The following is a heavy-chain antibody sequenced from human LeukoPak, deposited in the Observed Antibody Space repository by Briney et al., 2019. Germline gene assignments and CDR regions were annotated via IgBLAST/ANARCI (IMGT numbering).Heavy chain of an antibody. J-gene: IGHJ4*02. V-gene: IGHV3-11*04. CDR1: GFTFSDYY. D-gene: IGHD4-17*01. CDR3: APPEATTDY. CDR2: ISSSGSTI. Sequence: KPGGSLRLSCAASGFTFSDYYMGWLRQAPGKGLEGVSYISSSGSTIYYADSVKGRFTISRDNAKNSLYLQMNSLRAEDTAVYYCAPPEATTDYWGQGTLVTVSS.